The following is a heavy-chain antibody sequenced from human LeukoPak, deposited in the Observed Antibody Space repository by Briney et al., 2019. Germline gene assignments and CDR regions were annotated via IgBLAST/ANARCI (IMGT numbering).Heavy chain of an antibody. J-gene: IGHJ5*02. Sequence: NSSETLSLTCNVSGGPIISFFWSWIRKTPGKGLEWIGYIHYSGATRYNPSLQDRLTISVDTSKNQFSLDLTSVTAADTAVYYCARSRGGYGDYGNWFDPWGQGTLVSVSS. V-gene: IGHV4-59*01. CDR1: GGPIISFF. CDR2: IHYSGAT. CDR3: ARSRGGYGDYGNWFDP. D-gene: IGHD4-17*01.